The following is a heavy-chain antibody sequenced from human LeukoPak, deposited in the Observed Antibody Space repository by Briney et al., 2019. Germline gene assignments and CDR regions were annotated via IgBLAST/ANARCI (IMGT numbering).Heavy chain of an antibody. CDR2: IIPIFGTA. V-gene: IGHV1-69*13. J-gene: IGHJ4*02. D-gene: IGHD6-19*01. CDR1: GGTFSSYA. CDR3: ARQQVWGSGPYYFDY. Sequence: SVKVSCKASGGTFSSYAISWVRQAPGQGLEWMGGIIPIFGTANYAQKFQGRVTITADESTSTAYMELSSLRSEDTAVYYRARQQVWGSGPYYFDYWGQGTLVTVSS.